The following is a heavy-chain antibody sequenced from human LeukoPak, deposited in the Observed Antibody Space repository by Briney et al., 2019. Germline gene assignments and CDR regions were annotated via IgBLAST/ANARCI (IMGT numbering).Heavy chain of an antibody. CDR3: AKDLMVRGVMFFDY. V-gene: IGHV3-66*01. CDR2: IYSGGST. J-gene: IGHJ4*02. Sequence: GGSLRLSCAASGFTVSSNYMSWVRQAPGKGLEWVSVIYSGGSTYYADSVKGRFTISRDNSKNTLYLQMNSLRAEDTAVYYCAKDLMVRGVMFFDYWGQGTLVTVSS. CDR1: GFTVSSNY. D-gene: IGHD3-10*01.